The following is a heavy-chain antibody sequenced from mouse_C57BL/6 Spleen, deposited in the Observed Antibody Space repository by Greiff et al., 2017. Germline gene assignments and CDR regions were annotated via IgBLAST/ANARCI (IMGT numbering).Heavy chain of an antibody. V-gene: IGHV1-52*01. Sequence: QVQLQQSGAELVRPGSSVKLSCKASGYTFTSYWMHWVKQRPIQGLEWIGNIDPSDSETHYNQKFKDKATLTVDKSSSTAYMQLSSLTSEDSAVYYCARGEKSYFDYWGQGTTLTVSS. J-gene: IGHJ2*01. CDR1: GYTFTSYW. CDR2: IDPSDSET. CDR3: ARGEKSYFDY.